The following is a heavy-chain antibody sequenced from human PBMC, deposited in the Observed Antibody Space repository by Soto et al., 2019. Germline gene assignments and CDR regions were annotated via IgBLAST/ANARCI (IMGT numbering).Heavy chain of an antibody. CDR2: IYHSGNT. CDR1: GGSITCTNW. V-gene: IGHV4-4*02. J-gene: IGHJ4*02. Sequence: QVQLQESGPGLVKPSGTLSLTCAVSGGSITCTNWWSWVRQPPGKGLEWIGEIYHSGNTNYNPSLESRVTISVDRSKNQFSLNLSSVTAADTAVYYCARDVAATGGDYWGQGTLVTVSS. D-gene: IGHD6-13*01. CDR3: ARDVAATGGDY.